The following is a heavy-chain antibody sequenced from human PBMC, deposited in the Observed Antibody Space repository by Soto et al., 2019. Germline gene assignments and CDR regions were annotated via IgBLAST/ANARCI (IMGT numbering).Heavy chain of an antibody. D-gene: IGHD6-19*01. CDR2: IFYSGST. J-gene: IGHJ6*02. CDR1: GGSISGSSYY. CDR3: ARRPRVARAGSFSYYYGMDV. Sequence: PSETLSLTCTVSGGSISGSSYYWAWIRQPPGKGLERIGNIFYSGSTYYNPSLKSRVTVSVDTSKNQFSLNLSSVTAADTAVYYCARRPRVARAGSFSYYYGMDVWGQGTTVTVSS. V-gene: IGHV4-39*01.